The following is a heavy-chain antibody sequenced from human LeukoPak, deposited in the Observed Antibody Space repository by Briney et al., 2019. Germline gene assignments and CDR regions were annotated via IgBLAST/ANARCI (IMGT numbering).Heavy chain of an antibody. Sequence: GRCLRLSCAASGFTFSRYGMNWVRPAPGKGLEWVGRTRNKANSYSTEYAASVKGRFTLSRDDSKNSLYLQMNSLKTEDTAVYYCVRVDGYNSYYFDYWGQGTLVTVSS. CDR3: VRVDGYNSYYFDY. V-gene: IGHV3-72*01. D-gene: IGHD5-24*01. CDR1: GFTFSRYG. CDR2: TRNKANSYST. J-gene: IGHJ4*02.